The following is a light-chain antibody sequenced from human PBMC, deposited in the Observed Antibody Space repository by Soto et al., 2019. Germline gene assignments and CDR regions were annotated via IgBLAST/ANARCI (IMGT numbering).Light chain of an antibody. J-gene: IGLJ1*01. CDR3: CSYSTSNTHKYV. Sequence: QSALTQPASVSGSPGQSITVSCTGTSSDIGGYNYVSWYQHHPGKAPQLIIYEVNLRPSGVSDRFSASKSGDTASLTISGLQAGDEADYYCCSYSTSNTHKYVFGTGTK. CDR1: SSDIGGYNY. V-gene: IGLV2-14*01. CDR2: EVN.